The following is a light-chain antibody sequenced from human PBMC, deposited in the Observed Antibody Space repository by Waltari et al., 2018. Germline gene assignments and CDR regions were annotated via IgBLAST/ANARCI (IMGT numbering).Light chain of an antibody. CDR1: QSVGSF. CDR3: QNHERLPAT. V-gene: IGKV3-20*01. CDR2: EAS. J-gene: IGKJ1*01. Sequence: EIVLTHSPGTLSLSPGERATLSCRASQSVGSFIVWYQQKPGQAPRLLIYEASRRAPGTPDRFSGSGSGTDFRLTISGLEPEDFAVYYCQNHERLPATFGQGTKVEIK.